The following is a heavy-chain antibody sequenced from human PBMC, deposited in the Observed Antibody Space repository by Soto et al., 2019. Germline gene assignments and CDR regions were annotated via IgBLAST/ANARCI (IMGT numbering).Heavy chain of an antibody. Sequence: GASVKVSCEASGGTFSRYAISWVRQAPGQELEWMGGIIPIFGTANYAQKFQGRVTITADESTSTAYMELSSLRSEDTAVYYCARDCSGSDYYDSSGYCYWGQGTLVTVSS. D-gene: IGHD3-22*01. V-gene: IGHV1-69*13. CDR1: GGTFSRYA. CDR2: IIPIFGTA. CDR3: ARDCSGSDYYDSSGYCY. J-gene: IGHJ4*02.